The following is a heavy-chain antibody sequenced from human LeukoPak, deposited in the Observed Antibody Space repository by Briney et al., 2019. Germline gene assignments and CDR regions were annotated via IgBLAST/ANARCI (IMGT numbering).Heavy chain of an antibody. CDR3: AREITPGIAVAGTGEYFQH. D-gene: IGHD6-19*01. J-gene: IGHJ1*01. V-gene: IGHV3-33*08. Sequence: GRSLRLSCAASGFTFSSYAMHWVRQAPGKGLEWVAVIWYDGSNKYYADSVKGRFTISRDNSKNTLYLQMNSLRAEDTAVYYCAREITPGIAVAGTGEYFQHWGQGTLVTVSS. CDR2: IWYDGSNK. CDR1: GFTFSSYA.